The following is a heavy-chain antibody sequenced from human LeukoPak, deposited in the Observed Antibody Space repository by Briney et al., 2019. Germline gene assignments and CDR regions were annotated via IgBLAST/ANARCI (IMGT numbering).Heavy chain of an antibody. CDR1: GFTFSTSW. CDR3: ARFRDDYVWGSYTPPKDFDY. Sequence: PGGSLRLSCAASGFTFSTSWMSWVRQAPGRGLEWVANIKQDGSDKYYVYSVKGRFTISRDNAKNSLYLQMNYLRAEDTAVYYCARFRDDYVWGSYTPPKDFDYWGQGSLVTVSS. V-gene: IGHV3-7*01. CDR2: IKQDGSDK. D-gene: IGHD3-16*01. J-gene: IGHJ4*02.